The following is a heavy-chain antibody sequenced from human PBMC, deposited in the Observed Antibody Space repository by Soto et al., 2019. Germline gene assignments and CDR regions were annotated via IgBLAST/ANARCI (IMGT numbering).Heavy chain of an antibody. Sequence: EVQLVESGGGLVQPGGSLRLSCAASGFTFSDHYMDWVRQAPGKGLEWVGRSKNKADSYTTEYAASVKGRFTISRDGSKHSLFLQMSRLKPADTAVYYCTVWGSGNDFGAAWGQGILVTVSS. CDR3: TVWGSGNDFGAA. J-gene: IGHJ4*02. D-gene: IGHD3-10*01. CDR2: SKNKADSYTT. CDR1: GFTFSDHY. V-gene: IGHV3-72*01.